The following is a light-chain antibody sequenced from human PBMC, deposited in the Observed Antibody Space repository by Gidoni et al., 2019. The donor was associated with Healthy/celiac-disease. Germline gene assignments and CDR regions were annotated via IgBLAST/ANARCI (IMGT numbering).Light chain of an antibody. CDR1: QVISSY. CDR3: QQLNSYPLT. V-gene: IGKV1-9*01. J-gene: IGKJ4*01. CDR2: AAS. Sequence: DIQLTQSPSFLSSSVGDRVTITCRASQVISSYLAWYQPKPGKAPKLLIYAASTLQSGVPSRFSGSGSGTEFTLTISSLQPEDFATYYCQQLNSYPLTFGGGTKVEIK.